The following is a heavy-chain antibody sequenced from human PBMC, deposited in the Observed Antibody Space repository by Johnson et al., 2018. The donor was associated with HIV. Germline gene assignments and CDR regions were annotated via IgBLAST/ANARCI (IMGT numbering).Heavy chain of an antibody. Sequence: EVQLVESGGGVVQPGGSLRLSCAASGFTFSHYDMHWVRQVTGKGLEWVSGIGVAGDTYYPGSAKGRFTISRENAKNSLYLQVNSLSAGDTAVYYCARAYTSGWSRDACDIWGQGTMVTVSS. CDR1: GFTFSHYD. CDR2: IGVAGDT. D-gene: IGHD6-19*01. V-gene: IGHV3-13*01. J-gene: IGHJ3*02. CDR3: ARAYTSGWSRDACDI.